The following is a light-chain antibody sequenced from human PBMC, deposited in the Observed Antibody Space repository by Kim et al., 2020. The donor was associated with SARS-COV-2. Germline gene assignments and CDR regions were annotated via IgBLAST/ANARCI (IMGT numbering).Light chain of an antibody. CDR1: GSNIGKNA. J-gene: IGLJ1*01. Sequence: GQGVAISCSGSGSNIGKNAVKWYQQLPETAPKLLIYHYNRRPSGVSDRFSGSRSGTSASLAISGLQSEDEADYYCAAWDDSLRAYVFGTGTKVTVL. CDR2: HYN. CDR3: AAWDDSLRAYV. V-gene: IGLV1-44*01.